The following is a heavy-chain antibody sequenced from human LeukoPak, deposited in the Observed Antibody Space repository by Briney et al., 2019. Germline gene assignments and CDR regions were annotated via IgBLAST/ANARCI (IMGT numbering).Heavy chain of an antibody. CDR1: GGSISSSSYY. D-gene: IGHD5-18*01. V-gene: IGHV4-39*07. CDR3: AREGSYGPTPGY. CDR2: IYYSGST. J-gene: IGHJ4*02. Sequence: KSSETLSLTCTVSGGSISSSSYYWGWIRQPPGKGLEWIGSIYYSGSTYYNPSLKSRVTISIDPSKNQFSLRLRSVTATDTAVYYCAREGSYGPTPGYWGQGTLVTVSS.